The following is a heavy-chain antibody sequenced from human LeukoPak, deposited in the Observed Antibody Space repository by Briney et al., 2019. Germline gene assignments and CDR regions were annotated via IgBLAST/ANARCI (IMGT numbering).Heavy chain of an antibody. CDR3: ARDRGGYYDSSGYYYGSEYFQH. J-gene: IGHJ1*01. CDR1: GFTFSSYG. Sequence: GGSLRLSCAASGFTFSSYGMNWVRQAPGKGLEWVSYISSSGSTIYYADSVKGRFTISRDNAKNSLYLQMNSLRAEDTAVYYCARDRGGYYDSSGYYYGSEYFQHWGQGTLVTVSS. D-gene: IGHD3-22*01. CDR2: ISSSGSTI. V-gene: IGHV3-48*03.